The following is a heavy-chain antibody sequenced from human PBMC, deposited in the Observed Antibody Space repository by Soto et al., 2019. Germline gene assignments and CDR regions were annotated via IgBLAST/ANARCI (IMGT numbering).Heavy chain of an antibody. J-gene: IGHJ4*02. CDR2: ISYDGSNK. V-gene: IGHV3-30*18. Sequence: PGGSLRLSCAASGFTFSSYGMHWVRQAPGKGLEWVAVISYDGSNKYYADSVKGRFTIPRDNSKNTLYLQMNSLRAEDTAVYYCAKDSIDSSGYYYNIFDYWGQGTLVTVSS. CDR3: AKDSIDSSGYYYNIFDY. D-gene: IGHD3-22*01. CDR1: GFTFSSYG.